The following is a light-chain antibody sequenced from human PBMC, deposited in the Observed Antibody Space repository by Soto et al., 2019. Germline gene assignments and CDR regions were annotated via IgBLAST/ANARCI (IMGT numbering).Light chain of an antibody. J-gene: IGLJ2*01. CDR3: ASYTGSDTLV. CDR2: EVS. V-gene: IGLV2-8*01. CDR1: SLDVGGYNY. Sequence: QSALTQPPSASGSPGQSVTISCTGTSLDVGGYNYVSWYQQHPGKAPKLIIYEVSKRPSGVPDRLSGSKSGNTASLAVSVLQVEDEADYYCASYTGSDTLVFGGGTKVTVL.